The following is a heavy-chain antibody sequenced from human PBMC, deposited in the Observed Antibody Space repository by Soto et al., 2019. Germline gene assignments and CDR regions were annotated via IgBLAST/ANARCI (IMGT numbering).Heavy chain of an antibody. CDR3: ARESALTGWHFDS. D-gene: IGHD3-9*01. CDR2: IWYDGSIK. J-gene: IGHJ4*02. Sequence: QVQLVESGGGVVQPGRSLRLSCAASGFTFNSYGMHWVRQAPGRGLEWVAIIWYDGSIKEYAESVKGRFTISRDNSKQTLFLQRDSLRAEDTAVYYCARESALTGWHFDSWGQGTLVSVSS. V-gene: IGHV3-33*01. CDR1: GFTFNSYG.